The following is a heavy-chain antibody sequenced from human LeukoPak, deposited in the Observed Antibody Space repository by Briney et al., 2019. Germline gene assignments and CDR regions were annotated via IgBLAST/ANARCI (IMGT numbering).Heavy chain of an antibody. CDR1: GGSISTYY. CDR2: IYYSGST. J-gene: IGHJ4*02. V-gene: IGHV4-59*01. Sequence: SETLSLTCTVSGGSISTYYWSWIRQPPGKGLEWIGYIYYSGSTNYNPSLKSRVTISVDTSKNQFSLKLSSVTAADTAVYYCARYHQGFDDYWGQGTLVTVSS. CDR3: ARYHQGFDDY. D-gene: IGHD3-9*01.